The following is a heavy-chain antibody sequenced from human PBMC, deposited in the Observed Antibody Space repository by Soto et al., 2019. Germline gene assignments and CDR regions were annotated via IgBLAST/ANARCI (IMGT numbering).Heavy chain of an antibody. J-gene: IGHJ4*02. D-gene: IGHD1-26*01. Sequence: EVQLVESGGGLVKPGGSLRLSCEASGITFKSAWMSWVRQAPGKGLEWVGRIKRITDGGTTDYIAPVKGRFIISRDDSKNTVYLQMNSLKIEDTAVYFCTTVGIVGTTTTDYWGRGTLVTVSS. CDR2: IKRITDGGTT. CDR1: GITFKSAW. V-gene: IGHV3-15*01. CDR3: TTVGIVGTTTTDY.